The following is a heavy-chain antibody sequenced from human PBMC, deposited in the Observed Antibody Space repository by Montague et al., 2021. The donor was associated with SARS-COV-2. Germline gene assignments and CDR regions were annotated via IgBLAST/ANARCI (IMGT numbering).Heavy chain of an antibody. V-gene: IGHV4-4*02. J-gene: IGHJ4*02. D-gene: IGHD4-11*01. CDR1: GVSITSTNW. Sequence: SETLSLTCAVSGVSITSTNWWSVFRQPPGKGLEWIGEISYGGIATYNPSLKSRATISMDRSRNLCSLKLSSVTAADTAIYYCAGKVLTVPADYWGQGTLVTVS. CDR3: AGKVLTVPADY. CDR2: ISYGGIA.